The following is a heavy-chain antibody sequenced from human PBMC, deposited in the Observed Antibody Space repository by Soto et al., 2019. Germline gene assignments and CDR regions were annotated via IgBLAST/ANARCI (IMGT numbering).Heavy chain of an antibody. V-gene: IGHV3-23*01. CDR2: ISGSGGST. Sequence: PGGSLRLSCAASGFTFSSYAMSWVRQAPGKGLEWVSAISGSGGSTYYADSVKGRFTISRDNSKNTLYLQMNSLRAEDTAVYYCANNLRYFDWLSPHINDYWGQGTLVTVSS. CDR1: GFTFSSYA. D-gene: IGHD3-9*01. CDR3: ANNLRYFDWLSPHINDY. J-gene: IGHJ4*02.